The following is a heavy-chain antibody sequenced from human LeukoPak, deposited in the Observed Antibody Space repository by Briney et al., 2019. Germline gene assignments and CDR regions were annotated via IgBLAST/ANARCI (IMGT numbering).Heavy chain of an antibody. Sequence: PGGSLRLSCAGSGFTFSNYSFNWVRQAPGKGLERVSSISKGSGYIYQTDSVKGRFTISRDNAKNSLFLEMNSLRVEDTAVYYCVRDMGRESIFDYWGQGTLVTVSS. CDR1: GFTFSNYS. V-gene: IGHV3-21*01. CDR3: VRDMGRESIFDY. CDR2: ISKGSGYI. J-gene: IGHJ4*02. D-gene: IGHD3-10*01.